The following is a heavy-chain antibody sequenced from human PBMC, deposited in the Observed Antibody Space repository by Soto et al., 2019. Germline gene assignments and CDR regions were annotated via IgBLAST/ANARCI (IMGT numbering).Heavy chain of an antibody. CDR1: GYTFTSYG. Sequence: QVQLVQSGAEVKKPGASVKVSCKASGYTFTSYGISWVRQAPGQGLEWMGWISAYNGNTNYAQKLEGRVTMTTDTPRRTAYMELRSLRSDDPAVYYCEGGPVNYDYYYGMAFGGQGTTVTVSS. J-gene: IGHJ6*02. CDR2: ISAYNGNT. CDR3: EGGPVNYDYYYGMAF. V-gene: IGHV1-18*01.